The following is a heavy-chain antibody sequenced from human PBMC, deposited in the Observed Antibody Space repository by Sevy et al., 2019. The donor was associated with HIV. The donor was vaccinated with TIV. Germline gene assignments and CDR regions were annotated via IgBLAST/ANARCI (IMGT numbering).Heavy chain of an antibody. D-gene: IGHD1-26*01. J-gene: IGHJ6*02. CDR1: EFSFSYYG. Sequence: GGSLRLSCIGSEFSFSYYGIHWVRQSPGKGLDWVALISHDGINEYYVDSVKGRFTISRDNSKNTVYLEMNSLRNEDTAIYFWANAYSGSYSHSYLYALDVWGQGTTVTVSS. V-gene: IGHV3-30*18. CDR3: ANAYSGSYSHSYLYALDV. CDR2: ISHDGINE.